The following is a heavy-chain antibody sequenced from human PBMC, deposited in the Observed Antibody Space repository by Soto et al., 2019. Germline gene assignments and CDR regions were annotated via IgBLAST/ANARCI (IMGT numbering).Heavy chain of an antibody. V-gene: IGHV3-33*01. CDR3: ARATTFDAFDI. CDR1: GFTFSSYG. CDR2: IWYDGSNK. J-gene: IGHJ3*02. D-gene: IGHD1-26*01. Sequence: HPGGSLRLSCAASGFTFSSYGMHWVRQAPGKGLEWVAVIWYDGSNKYYADSVKGRFTISRDNSKNTLYLQMNSLRAEDTAVYYCARATTFDAFDIWGQGTMVTVSS.